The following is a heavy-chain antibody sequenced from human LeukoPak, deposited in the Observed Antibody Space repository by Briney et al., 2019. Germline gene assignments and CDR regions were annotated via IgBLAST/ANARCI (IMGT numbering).Heavy chain of an antibody. V-gene: IGHV1-46*01. CDR2: IYPSTVST. Sequence: ASVKVSCKSSAYTFTTYYIHWVRQAPGQGLEWIGMIYPSTVSTYYAQRFQGRVTMTRDTSTSTVYMELGSLTSDDTAVYYCARDWRIALVRGVINVPGGMNVWGQGTTVTVSS. D-gene: IGHD3-10*01. CDR3: ARDWRIALVRGVINVPGGMNV. J-gene: IGHJ6*02. CDR1: AYTFTTYY.